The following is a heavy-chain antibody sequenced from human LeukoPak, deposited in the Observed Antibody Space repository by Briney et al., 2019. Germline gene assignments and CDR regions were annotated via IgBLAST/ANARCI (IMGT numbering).Heavy chain of an antibody. D-gene: IGHD3-10*01. V-gene: IGHV3-23*01. CDR2: ISGSGGST. CDR1: GFTFSSYA. CDR3: AKVGPYVSGSYSDLKFDY. J-gene: IGHJ4*02. Sequence: GGSLRLSCAASGFTFSSYAMSWVRQAPGKGLEWVSAISGSGGSTYYADSVKGRFTISRDNSKNTLYLQMNSLRAEDTAVYYCAKVGPYVSGSYSDLKFDYWGQGTLVTVSS.